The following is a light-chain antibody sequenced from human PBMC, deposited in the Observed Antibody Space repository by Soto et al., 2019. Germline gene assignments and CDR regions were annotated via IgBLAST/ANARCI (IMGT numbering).Light chain of an antibody. Sequence: LTQSPCTLSLSPGESATLSCRASQTVSITYLTWYQQKPGQAPRLLIFGASKRATGIPDRFSGSGSGRDFTLTISGLEHEDFAVYYCQQYGSSHLISFGQGTRLEIK. CDR1: QTVSITY. J-gene: IGKJ5*01. V-gene: IGKV3-20*01. CDR3: QQYGSSHLIS. CDR2: GAS.